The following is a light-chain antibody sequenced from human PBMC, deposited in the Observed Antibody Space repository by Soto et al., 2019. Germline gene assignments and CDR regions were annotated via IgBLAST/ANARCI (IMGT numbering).Light chain of an antibody. V-gene: IGKV1-6*01. CDR1: QGIRND. CDR2: AAS. Sequence: AIQMTQSPSSLSASVGDRVTITWRASQGIRNDLAWYQQKPGRAPTVLIYAASTLESGVPSRFSGSGSGTDFALTISSLQPEDSATYYCLQDNNYPLTFGGGTKVDIK. CDR3: LQDNNYPLT. J-gene: IGKJ4*01.